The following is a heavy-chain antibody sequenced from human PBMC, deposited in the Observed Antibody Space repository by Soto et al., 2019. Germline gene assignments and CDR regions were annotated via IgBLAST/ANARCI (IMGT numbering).Heavy chain of an antibody. CDR2: ISGSGENT. V-gene: IGHV3-23*01. D-gene: IGHD6-19*01. J-gene: IGHJ4*02. Sequence: EVQLLESGGGLVQPGGSLRLSCAASGFTFSSYAMSWVRQAPGKGLDWVSVISGSGENTYYADSVKGRFTISRDNSKNPLYLQMKSLRAEDTAVYYCAKGSIAVAGSHHCFDYWGQGTLVTVSS. CDR1: GFTFSSYA. CDR3: AKGSIAVAGSHHCFDY.